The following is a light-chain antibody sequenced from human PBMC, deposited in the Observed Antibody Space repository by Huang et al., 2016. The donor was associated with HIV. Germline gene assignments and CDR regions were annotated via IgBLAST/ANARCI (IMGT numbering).Light chain of an antibody. J-gene: IGKJ2*01. Sequence: EIVMTQSPATVSVSPGARATPSCRACQSDNSNLAWYQQKPGQAPRLLIYGASTRASGIPARFSGRGSGTEFTLTISSLQSEDFAVYYCQQYNDWPPMYTFGQGTKLEIK. CDR1: QSDNSN. CDR2: GAS. CDR3: QQYNDWPPMYT. V-gene: IGKV3-15*01.